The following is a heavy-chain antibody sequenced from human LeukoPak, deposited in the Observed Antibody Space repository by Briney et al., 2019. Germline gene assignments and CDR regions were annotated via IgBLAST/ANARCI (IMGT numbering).Heavy chain of an antibody. J-gene: IGHJ5*02. CDR3: ERDRYYYGSGSYGLNWFDP. Sequence: SETLSLTCAVDGGSFSGYYWSWIRQPPGKGLEWIGEINHGGSTNYNPSLKSRVTISVDTSKNQFSLKLSYVTAADTAVYYCERDRYYYGSGSYGLNWFDPWGQGTLVTVSS. CDR1: GGSFSGYY. V-gene: IGHV4-34*01. D-gene: IGHD3-10*01. CDR2: INHGGST.